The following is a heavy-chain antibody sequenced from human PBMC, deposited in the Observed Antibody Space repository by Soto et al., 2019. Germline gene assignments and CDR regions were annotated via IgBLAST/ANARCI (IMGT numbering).Heavy chain of an antibody. CDR2: IGADGGTT. D-gene: IGHD4-17*01. J-gene: IGHJ4*02. CDR3: AKGYGWDYLDY. CDR1: GITFGSYG. V-gene: IGHV3-23*01. Sequence: EVQLLQSGGGLVLPGGSLRLSCEASGITFGSYGMTWVRQGPGKGLEWVSLIGADGGTTYTAEAVKGRFTIARDNSRNSLYLQMDNLRVEDTAVYYCAKGYGWDYLDYWGQGALVTVSP.